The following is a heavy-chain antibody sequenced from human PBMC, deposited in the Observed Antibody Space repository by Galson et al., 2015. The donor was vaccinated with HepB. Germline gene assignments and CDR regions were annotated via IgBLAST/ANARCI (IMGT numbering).Heavy chain of an antibody. D-gene: IGHD1-26*01. CDR2: ISWNSGNI. J-gene: IGHJ4*02. Sequence: SLRLSCAASGFTFDDYAMHWVRQAPGKGLEWVSGISWNSGNIGYADSVKGRFTISRDNAKNSLYLQMNSLRAEDTALYYCTKDMSSGSYYVKDDPRIFDYWGQGTLVTVSS. V-gene: IGHV3-9*01. CDR3: TKDMSSGSYYVKDDPRIFDY. CDR1: GFTFDDYA.